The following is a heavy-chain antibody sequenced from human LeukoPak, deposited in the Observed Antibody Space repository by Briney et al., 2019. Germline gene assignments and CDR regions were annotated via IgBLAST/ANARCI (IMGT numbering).Heavy chain of an antibody. CDR1: GGTFSSYA. J-gene: IGHJ3*02. Sequence: GASVKVSCKASGGTFSSYAISWVRQAPGQGLEWMGGIIPIFGTANYAQKFQGRVTITADKSTSTAYMELSSLRSEDTAVYYCAREWIEDYGGNSLAFDIWGQGTMVTVSS. CDR3: AREWIEDYGGNSLAFDI. CDR2: IIPIFGTA. D-gene: IGHD4-23*01. V-gene: IGHV1-69*06.